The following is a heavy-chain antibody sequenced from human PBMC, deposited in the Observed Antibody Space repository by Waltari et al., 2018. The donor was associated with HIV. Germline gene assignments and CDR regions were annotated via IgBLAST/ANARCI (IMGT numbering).Heavy chain of an antibody. CDR3: GSGSRRGHSHGIDY. V-gene: IGHV4-38-2*01. CDR2: ASGSGST. Sequence: QVQLHESGPGMVKPSETLSLTCAVSGYSISSDYYWGWIRQPPGKGLEWIGSASGSGSTYYSPSLKSRVTISLDTSKNQFSLKLNSVAAADTAVYYCGSGSRRGHSHGIDYWGQGTLVTVSS. D-gene: IGHD5-18*01. J-gene: IGHJ4*02. CDR1: GYSISSDYY.